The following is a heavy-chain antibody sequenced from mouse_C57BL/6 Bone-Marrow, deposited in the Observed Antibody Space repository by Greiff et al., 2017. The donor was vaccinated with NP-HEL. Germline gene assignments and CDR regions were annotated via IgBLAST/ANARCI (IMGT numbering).Heavy chain of an antibody. CDR3: ARSGRLLWYFDV. CDR2: IYPGGGYT. Sequence: VKLMESGAELVRPGTSVKMSCKASGYTFTNYWIGWAKQRPGHGLEWIGDIYPGGGYTNYNEKFKGKATLTADKSSSTAYMQFSSLTSEDSAIYYCARSGRLLWYFDVWGTGTTVTVSS. J-gene: IGHJ1*03. D-gene: IGHD1-1*01. V-gene: IGHV1-63*01. CDR1: GYTFTNYW.